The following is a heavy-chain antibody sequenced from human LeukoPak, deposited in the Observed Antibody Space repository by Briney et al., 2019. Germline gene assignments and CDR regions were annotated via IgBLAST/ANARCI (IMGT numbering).Heavy chain of an antibody. CDR3: ARLTITFGGPSGIDY. CDR2: VYSSGST. V-gene: IGHV4-59*01. CDR1: GGSISSYY. J-gene: IGHJ4*02. D-gene: IGHD3-16*01. Sequence: SETLSLTCTVSGGSISSYYWSWIRQPPGKGLEWIGYVYSSGSTNYNPSLKSRVTISVDTSKNQFSLKLNSVTAADTAVYYCARLTITFGGPSGIDYWGQGTLVTVSS.